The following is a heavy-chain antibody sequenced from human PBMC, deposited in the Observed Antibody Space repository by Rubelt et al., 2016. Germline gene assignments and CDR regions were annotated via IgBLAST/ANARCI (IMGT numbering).Heavy chain of an antibody. V-gene: IGHV4-38-2*02. D-gene: IGHD2-2*01. J-gene: IGHJ5*02. CDR2: IWHSGST. CDR3: ARGVVVVVPTVPSTSNWFDP. Sequence: QVQLQESGPGLVKPSETLSLICTVSGYSISSGYYWGWIRQPPGKGLEWIGSIWHSGSTYYNPSLKRRVTISADTSKNQFSLQLVSRTAADTAVYYCARGVVVVVPTVPSTSNWFDPWCQGTLVTVSS. CDR1: GYSISSGYY.